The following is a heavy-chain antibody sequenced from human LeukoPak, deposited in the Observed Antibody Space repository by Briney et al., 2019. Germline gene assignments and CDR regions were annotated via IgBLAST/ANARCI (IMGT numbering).Heavy chain of an antibody. J-gene: IGHJ5*02. CDR3: ARVKLTGIQDWFDP. CDR1: GFTLSSYW. Sequence: GGSLRLSCAASGFTLSSYWMHWVRQAPGKGLVWVSRINSDGSSTNYADSVKGRFTISRDNAKNTLYLQMNSLTAEDTALYFCARVKLTGIQDWFDPWGQGTLVTVSS. D-gene: IGHD1-20*01. V-gene: IGHV3-74*01. CDR2: INSDGSST.